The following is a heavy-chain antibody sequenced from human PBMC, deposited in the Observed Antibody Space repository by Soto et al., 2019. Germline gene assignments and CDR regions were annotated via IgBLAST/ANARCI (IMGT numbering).Heavy chain of an antibody. Sequence: SETLCLTCAVSGGSISTSNWWSWVRQHPGKGLEWIGYIYYSGSTYYNPSLKSRVTISVDTSKNQFSLKLSSVTAADTAVYYCARSVFPWGQGTLVTVSS. CDR1: GGSISTSNW. CDR3: ARSVFP. CDR2: IYYSGST. V-gene: IGHV4-31*11. J-gene: IGHJ5*02.